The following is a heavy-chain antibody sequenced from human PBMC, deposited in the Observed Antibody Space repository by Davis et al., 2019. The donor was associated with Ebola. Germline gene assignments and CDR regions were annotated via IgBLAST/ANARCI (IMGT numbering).Heavy chain of an antibody. J-gene: IGHJ6*02. CDR1: GYSFTSYW. V-gene: IGHV5-51*01. D-gene: IGHD3-10*01. CDR3: ATSTMVRGVPLDYGMDV. CDR2: IYPGDSDT. Sequence: GESLKISCKGSGYSFTSYWIGWVRQMPGKGLEWMGIIYPGDSDTRYSPSFQGQVTISADKSISPAYLQWSSLKASDTAMYYCATSTMVRGVPLDYGMDVWGQGTTVTVSS.